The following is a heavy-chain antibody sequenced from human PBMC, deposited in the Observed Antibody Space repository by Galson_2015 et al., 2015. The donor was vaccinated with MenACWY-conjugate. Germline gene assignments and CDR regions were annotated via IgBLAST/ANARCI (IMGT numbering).Heavy chain of an antibody. D-gene: IGHD5-24*01. CDR2: IYPGDSDT. CDR1: GYSFTSYW. Sequence: QSGAEVKKPGESLKISCKGSGYSFTSYWIGWVRQMPGKGLEWMGIIYPGDSDTRYSPSFQGQVTISADKSISTAYLQWSSLKASDAAMYYCATKVEMATSIPCYCDYWGQGTRVTV. V-gene: IGHV5-51*01. J-gene: IGHJ4*02. CDR3: ATKVEMATSIPCYCDY.